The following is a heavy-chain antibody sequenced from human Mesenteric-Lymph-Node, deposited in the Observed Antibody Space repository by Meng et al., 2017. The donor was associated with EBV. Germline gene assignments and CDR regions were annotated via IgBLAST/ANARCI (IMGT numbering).Heavy chain of an antibody. D-gene: IGHD3-22*01. CDR2: VYHSGST. V-gene: IGHV4-4*02. CDR1: GDYISGSNW. Sequence: KPDHELVTPSGTLYITCALYGDYISGSNWWSWFRQPPGKGLEWIGEVYHSGSTNYNPSLQSRFSMSVDTTKNYFSLKLTSVTAADTAMYYCAEVLNGYYYFDYWGQGTLVTVSS. J-gene: IGHJ4*02. CDR3: AEVLNGYYYFDY.